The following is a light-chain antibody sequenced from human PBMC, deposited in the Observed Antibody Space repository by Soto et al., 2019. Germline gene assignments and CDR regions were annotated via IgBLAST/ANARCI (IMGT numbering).Light chain of an antibody. J-gene: IGKJ2*01. Sequence: EIVMTQSPATLSVSPGERATLSCRATQSVGSNLAWYQQKPSQAPRLLIYGASTRATGIPARFSGSGSGTEFTLTISGLQSEDFAVYYCQQYNNWPLEFTFGQGTKLEIK. CDR3: QQYNNWPLEFT. CDR1: QSVGSN. V-gene: IGKV3-15*01. CDR2: GAS.